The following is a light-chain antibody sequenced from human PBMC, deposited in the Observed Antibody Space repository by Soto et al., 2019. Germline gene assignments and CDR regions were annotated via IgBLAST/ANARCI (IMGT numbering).Light chain of an antibody. CDR1: QNIRTN. Sequence: PGTLSVSPWDRATPSCRASQNIRTNLAWYQQKPGQAPRLLIYGASTSATYVPVRFIGSGSWTEFTLTINSLESEDFAVYYCQQYNNWPPWTFGQGTKVDNK. J-gene: IGKJ1*01. V-gene: IGKV3-15*01. CDR3: QQYNNWPPWT. CDR2: GAS.